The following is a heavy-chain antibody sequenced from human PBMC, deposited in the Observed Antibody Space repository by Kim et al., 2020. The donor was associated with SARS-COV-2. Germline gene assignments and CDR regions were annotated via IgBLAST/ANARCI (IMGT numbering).Heavy chain of an antibody. CDR3: ARDLDSTNWDDY. D-gene: IGHD2-2*01. CDR2: VSGSSSYF. V-gene: IGHV3-21*06. Sequence: GGSLRLSCAASGFIFSRYTMNWVRQAPGKGLEWVSSVSGSSSYFYYADSVKGRFTTSRDSAKNSLFLQMNSLRVDDTAVYYCARDLDSTNWDDYWGQGTLVTVSS. J-gene: IGHJ4*02. CDR1: GFIFSRYT.